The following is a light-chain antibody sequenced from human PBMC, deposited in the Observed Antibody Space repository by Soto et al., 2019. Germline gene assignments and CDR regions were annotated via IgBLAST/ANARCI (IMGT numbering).Light chain of an antibody. CDR3: QEGSNWPPPIT. CDR2: DAS. Sequence: EVVLTQSPATLSLSPGESATLSCRASHNVATYLAWYQHKPGQAPRLLIYDASKRATGIPARFSGSGSGTDFTLTISSLEPEDFAVYYCQEGSNWPPPITFGQGKRLEIK. V-gene: IGKV3-11*01. J-gene: IGKJ5*01. CDR1: HNVATY.